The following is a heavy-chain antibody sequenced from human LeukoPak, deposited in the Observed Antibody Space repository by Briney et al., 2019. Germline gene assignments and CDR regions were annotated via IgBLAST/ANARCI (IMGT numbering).Heavy chain of an antibody. V-gene: IGHV3-66*01. CDR3: ARDTDYYGSGRHGYFDH. Sequence: GGALRLSCAASGLTINNNFMGWVRQAPGKGLEGVSLIYSGGSTYSADSVKGRFTISRDNSKNTLHLQMNSLRAEDTAVYYCARDTDYYGSGRHGYFDHWGQGTLVTVSS. D-gene: IGHD3-10*01. CDR1: GLTINNNF. J-gene: IGHJ1*01. CDR2: IYSGGST.